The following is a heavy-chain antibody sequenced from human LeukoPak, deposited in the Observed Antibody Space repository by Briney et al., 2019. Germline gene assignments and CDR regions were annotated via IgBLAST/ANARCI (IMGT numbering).Heavy chain of an antibody. V-gene: IGHV1-69*13. CDR3: ARDQSRLYCAGPTCPPGY. D-gene: IGHD2-21*01. CDR1: GGTFSSYA. J-gene: IGHJ4*02. Sequence: SVKVSCKASGGTFSSYAISWVRQAPGQGLEWMGGIIPIFGTANYAQKFQGRVTITADESTSTAYMELSSLRSEDTAVYYCARDQSRLYCAGPTCPPGYWGQGTLVTVSS. CDR2: IIPIFGTA.